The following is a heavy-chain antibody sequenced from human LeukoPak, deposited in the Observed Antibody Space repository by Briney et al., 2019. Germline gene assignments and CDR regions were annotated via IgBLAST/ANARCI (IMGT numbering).Heavy chain of an antibody. D-gene: IGHD5-18*01. CDR2: INPIFGTA. J-gene: IGHJ6*04. CDR1: GGTFSSYA. Sequence: SVKVSFKASGGTFSSYAISWVRQAPGQGREWRGGINPIFGTANYAQKFQGRVTITTDESTSTAYMELSSLRSEDTAVYYCAHFWYSYGYVVWGKGTTVTVSS. CDR3: AHFWYSYGYVV. V-gene: IGHV1-69*05.